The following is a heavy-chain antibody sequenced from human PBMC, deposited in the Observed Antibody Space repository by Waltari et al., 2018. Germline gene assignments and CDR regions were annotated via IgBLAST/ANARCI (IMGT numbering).Heavy chain of an antibody. CDR2: ISYNERNI. CDR1: EFAFRSYA. V-gene: IGHV3-30*04. D-gene: IGHD3-22*01. CDR3: ARDYCDRTNCHGMDV. Sequence: QVQLVASGGGVVQPGRSLRLSWAASEFAFRSYALHWVRQAPGKGLEWVAVISYNERNIYYVDSVKGRFIISRDNSRKMLYLQMNSLRTEDTAVYYCARDYCDRTNCHGMDVWGQGTTVTVSS. J-gene: IGHJ6*02.